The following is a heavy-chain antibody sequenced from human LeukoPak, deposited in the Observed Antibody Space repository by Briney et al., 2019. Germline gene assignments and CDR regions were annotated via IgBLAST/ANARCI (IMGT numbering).Heavy chain of an antibody. J-gene: IGHJ4*02. CDR2: ISSSGSTI. V-gene: IGHV3-11*01. D-gene: IGHD6-19*01. CDR3: ARSLQWLVTLFDY. CDR1: GFTFSDYY. Sequence: PGGSLRLSCAASGFTFSDYYMSWIRQAPGKGLEWVSYISSSGSTIYYADSVKGRFTISRDNAKNSLYLQMNSLRAEDTAVFYCARSLQWLVTLFDYWGQGTLVTVSS.